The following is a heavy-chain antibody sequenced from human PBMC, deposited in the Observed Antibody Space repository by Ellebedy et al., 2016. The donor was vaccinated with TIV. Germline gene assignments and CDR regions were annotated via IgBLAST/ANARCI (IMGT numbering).Heavy chain of an antibody. CDR2: ISSSSSHI. V-gene: IGHV3-21*01. Sequence: GGSLRLXXAAAGFPFSRYSMNWVRQAPGKGLEWVSSISSSSSHIYYADSVKGRFTISRDNTKNSLYLQMNSLRAEDTAVYYCARDRVSYDGMDVWGQGTTVTVSS. J-gene: IGHJ6*02. CDR3: ARDRVSYDGMDV. CDR1: GFPFSRYS. D-gene: IGHD3-10*01.